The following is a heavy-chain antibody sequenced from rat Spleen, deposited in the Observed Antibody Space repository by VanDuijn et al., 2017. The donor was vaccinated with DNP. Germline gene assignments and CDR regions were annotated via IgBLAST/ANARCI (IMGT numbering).Heavy chain of an antibody. CDR3: LKHLDA. V-gene: IGHV5-25*01. CDR2: ISYAGDNA. Sequence: EVQLVESGGNLVQPGRSLRLSCAASGFTFSDYYMAWVRQAPTKGLEWVASISYAGDNAYYPDSVKGRFTISRDNAENTVYLQMNSLRSEDTATYYCLKHLDAWGQGTSVTVSS. J-gene: IGHJ4*01. CDR1: GFTFSDYY.